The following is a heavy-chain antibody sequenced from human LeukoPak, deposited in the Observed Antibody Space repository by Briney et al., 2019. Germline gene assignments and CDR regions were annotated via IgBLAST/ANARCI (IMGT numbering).Heavy chain of an antibody. D-gene: IGHD4-23*01. CDR3: AKVVGGNSDY. Sequence: GGSLRLPCAASGFSFRSYAMNWVRQAPGKGLEWVSGISESGGVTYYADSVKGRFTISRDNSKNTVYLQMNSLRAEDTAIYYCAKVVGGNSDYWGQGTLVTVSS. CDR2: ISESGGVT. CDR1: GFSFRSYA. J-gene: IGHJ4*02. V-gene: IGHV3-23*01.